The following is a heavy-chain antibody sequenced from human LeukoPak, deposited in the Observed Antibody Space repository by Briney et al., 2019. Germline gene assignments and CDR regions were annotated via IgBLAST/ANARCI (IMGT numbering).Heavy chain of an antibody. CDR3: ARSQDSIAVAGSDY. Sequence: ASVKVSCKASGYTFTSYDINWVRQATGQGLGWMGWMNPNSGNTGYAQKFQGRVTMTRNTSISTAYMELSSLRSEDTAVYYCARSQDSIAVAGSDYWGQGTLVTVSS. V-gene: IGHV1-8*01. CDR1: GYTFTSYD. J-gene: IGHJ4*02. D-gene: IGHD6-19*01. CDR2: MNPNSGNT.